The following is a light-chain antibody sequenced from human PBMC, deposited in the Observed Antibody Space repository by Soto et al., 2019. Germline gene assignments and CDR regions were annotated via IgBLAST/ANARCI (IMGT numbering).Light chain of an antibody. J-gene: IGLJ3*02. Sequence: QPVLTQPPSASGTPGQRVTISCSGSSSNIGSNTVNWYQQLPGTAPKLLIYSNNQRPSGVPDRFSGSKSGTSASLAISGLQSEDEADYYCEAWDDSLNGDWVFGGGTKLTVL. CDR2: SNN. CDR1: SSNIGSNT. CDR3: EAWDDSLNGDWV. V-gene: IGLV1-44*01.